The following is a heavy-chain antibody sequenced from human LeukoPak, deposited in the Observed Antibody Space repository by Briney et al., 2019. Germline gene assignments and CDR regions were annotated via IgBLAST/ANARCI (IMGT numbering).Heavy chain of an antibody. J-gene: IGHJ4*02. CDR2: IKPDGTAK. V-gene: IGHV3-7*01. D-gene: IGHD1-26*01. Sequence: PGGSLRLSCVGSGFTFSRYWMSWVRQAPGKGLEWVANIKPDGTAKYYVDSVKGRFTMSRDNAKNLLYLQLDSLRVEDTAIYYCARDSASATLGYWGQGTLVTVSS. CDR3: ARDSASATLGY. CDR1: GFTFSRYW.